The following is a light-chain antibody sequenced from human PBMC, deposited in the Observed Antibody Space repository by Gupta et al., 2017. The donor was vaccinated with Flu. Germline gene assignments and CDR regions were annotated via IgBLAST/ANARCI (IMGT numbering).Light chain of an antibody. J-gene: IGLJ2*01. Sequence: QSALTQPASVSGSPGQSITISCTGTSSDVGGYNYVSWYQQPPGKAPKLMIYEVSNRPSGVSNRFAGSKAGNTASMTISGLQAEDDADEYCSSYTSSSTRVFGGGTKLTVL. V-gene: IGLV2-14*01. CDR3: SSYTSSSTRV. CDR2: EVS. CDR1: SSDVGGYNY.